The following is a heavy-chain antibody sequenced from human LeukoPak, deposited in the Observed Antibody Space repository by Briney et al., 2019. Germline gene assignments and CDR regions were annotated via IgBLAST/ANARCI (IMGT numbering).Heavy chain of an antibody. CDR3: ARHGYNYGFDY. V-gene: IGHV3-23*01. J-gene: IGHJ4*02. CDR2: ISGSGGST. CDR1: GFTFSRYA. D-gene: IGHD5-24*01. Sequence: QPGGSLRLSCAASGFTFSRYAMSWVRQAPGKGLEWVSAISGSGGSTYYVDSVKGRFTISRDISKNTLYLQMNSLSAEDTAVYYCARHGYNYGFDYWGQGTLVTVSS.